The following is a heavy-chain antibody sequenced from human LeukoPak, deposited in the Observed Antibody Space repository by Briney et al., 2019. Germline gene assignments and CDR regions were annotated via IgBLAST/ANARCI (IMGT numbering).Heavy chain of an antibody. CDR2: ISSSSSYI. CDR1: GFTFSSYS. J-gene: IGHJ4*02. D-gene: IGHD6-19*01. Sequence: GGSLRLSCAASGFTFSSYSMNCVRQAPGKGLEWVSSISSSSSYIYYADSVKGRFTISRDNAKNSLYLQMNSLRAEDTAVYYCARDTYSSGWRYFDYWGQGTLVTVSS. CDR3: ARDTYSSGWRYFDY. V-gene: IGHV3-21*01.